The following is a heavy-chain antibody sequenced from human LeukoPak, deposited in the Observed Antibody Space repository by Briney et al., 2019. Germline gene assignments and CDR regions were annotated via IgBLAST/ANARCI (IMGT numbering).Heavy chain of an antibody. J-gene: IGHJ4*02. V-gene: IGHV4-30-2*01. CDR1: GGSISSGGYS. Sequence: SETLSLTCAVSGGSISSGGYSWGWIRQPPGKGLEWIGYIYHSGSTYYNPSLKSRVTISVDRSKNQFSLKLSSVTAADTAVYYCHGYYDSSGYSPTGGLDYWGQGTLVTVSS. D-gene: IGHD3-22*01. CDR3: HGYYDSSGYSPTGGLDY. CDR2: IYHSGST.